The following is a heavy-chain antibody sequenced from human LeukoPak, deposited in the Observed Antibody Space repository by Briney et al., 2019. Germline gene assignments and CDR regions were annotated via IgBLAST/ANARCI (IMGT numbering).Heavy chain of an antibody. J-gene: IGHJ4*02. Sequence: SQTLSLTCAVSGGSISSGGYSWSWIRQPPGQGLEWIGYIYHSGITYYNPSLKSRVTISVDRSKNQFSLKLSSVTAADTAVYYCARSRDGYLDYWGRGTLVTVSS. CDR2: IYHSGIT. CDR3: ARSRDGYLDY. V-gene: IGHV4-30-2*01. CDR1: GGSISSGGYS. D-gene: IGHD5-24*01.